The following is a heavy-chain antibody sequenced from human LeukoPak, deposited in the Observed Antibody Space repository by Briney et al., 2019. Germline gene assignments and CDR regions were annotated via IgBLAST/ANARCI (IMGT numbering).Heavy chain of an antibody. Sequence: ASVKVSCKASGYTFTGYYKHWVRQAPGQGLEWMGWINPNSGGTNYAQKFQGRVTMTRDTSISTAYMELSRLRSDDTAVYYCARVSGGVAATPPFDYWGQGTLVTISS. J-gene: IGHJ4*02. D-gene: IGHD2-15*01. CDR1: GYTFTGYY. CDR2: INPNSGGT. V-gene: IGHV1-2*02. CDR3: ARVSGGVAATPPFDY.